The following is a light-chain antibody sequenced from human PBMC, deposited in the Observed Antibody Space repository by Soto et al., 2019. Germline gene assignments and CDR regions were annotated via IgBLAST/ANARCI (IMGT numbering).Light chain of an antibody. CDR3: CSYAGSSTLV. J-gene: IGLJ2*01. Sequence: TQPASVSGSPGQSITISCTGTSSDVGSYNLVSWYQQHPGKAPKLMIYEGSKRPSGVSNRFSGSKSGNTASLTISGLQAVDEADYYCCSYAGSSTLVFGGGTKLTVL. CDR1: SSDVGSYNL. V-gene: IGLV2-23*01. CDR2: EGS.